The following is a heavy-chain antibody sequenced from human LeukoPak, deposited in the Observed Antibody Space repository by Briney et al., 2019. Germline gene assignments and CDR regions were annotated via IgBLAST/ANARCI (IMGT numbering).Heavy chain of an antibody. CDR2: INPSGGST. CDR1: GYTFTGYY. D-gene: IGHD4-23*01. V-gene: IGHV1-46*01. J-gene: IGHJ3*02. Sequence: ASVKVSCKASGYTFTGYYMHWVRQAPGQGLEWMGIINPSGGSTSYAQKFQGRVTMTRDTSTSTVYMELSSLRSEDTAVYYCARDHQMTTVVNPDAFDIWGQGTMVTVSS. CDR3: ARDHQMTTVVNPDAFDI.